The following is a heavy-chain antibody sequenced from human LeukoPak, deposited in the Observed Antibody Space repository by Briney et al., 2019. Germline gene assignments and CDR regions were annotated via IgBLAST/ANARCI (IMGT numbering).Heavy chain of an antibody. D-gene: IGHD1-26*01. CDR2: ISYDGSNK. CDR1: GFTFSSYA. Sequence: GGSLRLSCAASGFTFSSYAMHWVRQAPGEGLEWVAVISYDGSNKYYADSVKGRFTISRDNSKNTLYLQMNSLRAEDTAVYYCARFVGSSFAFDIWGQGTMVTVSS. V-gene: IGHV3-30-3*01. J-gene: IGHJ3*02. CDR3: ARFVGSSFAFDI.